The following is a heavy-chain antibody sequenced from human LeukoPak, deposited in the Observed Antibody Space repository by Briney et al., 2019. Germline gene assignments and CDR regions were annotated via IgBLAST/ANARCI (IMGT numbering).Heavy chain of an antibody. CDR2: INPNSGGT. CDR3: ARAYCSGGSCYGNYYYYGMDV. J-gene: IGHJ6*04. V-gene: IGHV1-2*04. CDR1: GYTFTGYY. Sequence: GASVKVSCKASGYTFTGYYMHWVRQAPGQGVEWMGWINPNSGGTNYAQKFQGWVTMTRDTSISTAYMELSRLRSDDTAVYYCARAYCSGGSCYGNYYYYGMDVWGKGTTVTVSS. D-gene: IGHD2-15*01.